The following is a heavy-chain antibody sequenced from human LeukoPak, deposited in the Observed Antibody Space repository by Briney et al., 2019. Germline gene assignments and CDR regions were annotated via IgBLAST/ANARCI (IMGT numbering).Heavy chain of an antibody. Sequence: GASVKVSSKASGYTFTTYYMHWVRQAPGQGLEWMGIINPSGGSTSYAQKFQGRVTMTRDTSTSTVYMELSSLRSEDTAVYYCAAVVDTGYFDYWGQGTLVTVSS. D-gene: IGHD5-12*01. V-gene: IGHV1-46*01. CDR2: INPSGGST. J-gene: IGHJ4*02. CDR1: GYTFTTYY. CDR3: AAVVDTGYFDY.